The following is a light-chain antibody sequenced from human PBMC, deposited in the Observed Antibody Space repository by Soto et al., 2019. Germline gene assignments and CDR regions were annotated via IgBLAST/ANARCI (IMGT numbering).Light chain of an antibody. CDR1: SSDVGGYNY. V-gene: IGLV2-8*01. J-gene: IGLJ2*01. Sequence: QSALTQPPSASGSLGQSVTISCTGTSSDVGGYNYVSWHQQHPGKAPKLMIYEVTKRPSGVPDRFSGSKSGNTASLTVSGLQAEDAADYYCSSFAGGGNPVLFGGGTKLTVL. CDR2: EVT. CDR3: SSFAGGGNPVL.